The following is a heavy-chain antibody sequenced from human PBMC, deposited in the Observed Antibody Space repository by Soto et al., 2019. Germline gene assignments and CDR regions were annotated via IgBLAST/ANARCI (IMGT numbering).Heavy chain of an antibody. V-gene: IGHV1-18*01. CDR2: ISGDNGNE. D-gene: IGHD2-15*01. CDR3: AREGSYGWYDC. Sequence: QVQLVQSGAEVRKPGASVKVSCKASGYTFSSHGIIWVRQAPGQGLEWMGWISGDNGNEKYAQRFQGRVPMTTATATSTVYMDLRSLGSDDSAVYYCAREGSYGWYDCWGQGTLVTVSS. J-gene: IGHJ5*01. CDR1: GYTFSSHG.